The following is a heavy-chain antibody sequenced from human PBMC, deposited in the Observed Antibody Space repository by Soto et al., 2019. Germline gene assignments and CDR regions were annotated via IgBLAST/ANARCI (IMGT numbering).Heavy chain of an antibody. CDR2: IKQDGSEK. CDR3: ARDRGYCSSTSCSKHYYYYGMDV. J-gene: IGHJ6*02. CDR1: GFSFSSYW. Sequence: GGSPRLSCAASGFSFSSYWMSWFRQAPGKGLEWVANIKQDGSEKYYVDSVKGRFTISRDNAKNSLYLQMNSLRAEDTAVYYCARDRGYCSSTSCSKHYYYYGMDVWGQGTTVTVSS. D-gene: IGHD2-2*01. V-gene: IGHV3-7*04.